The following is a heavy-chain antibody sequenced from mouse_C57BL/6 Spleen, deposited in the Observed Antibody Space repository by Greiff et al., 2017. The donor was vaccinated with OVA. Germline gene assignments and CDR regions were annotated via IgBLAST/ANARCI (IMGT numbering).Heavy chain of an antibody. CDR3: TRVPLTGYFDY. D-gene: IGHD4-1*01. J-gene: IGHJ2*01. Sequence: QVQPQQSGAELVRPGASVTLSCKASGYTFTDYEMHWVKQTPVHGLEWIGAIDPETGGTAYNQKFKGKAILTADKSSSTAYMELRSLTSEDSAVYYCTRVPLTGYFDYWGQGTTLTVSS. V-gene: IGHV1-15*01. CDR2: IDPETGGT. CDR1: GYTFTDYE.